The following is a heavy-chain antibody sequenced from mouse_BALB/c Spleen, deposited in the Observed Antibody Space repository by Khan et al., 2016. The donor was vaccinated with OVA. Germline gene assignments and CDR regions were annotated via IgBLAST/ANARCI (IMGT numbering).Heavy chain of an antibody. D-gene: IGHD2-12*01. CDR2: INPRSGYT. CDR3: ARRTTGYTMDY. J-gene: IGHJ4*01. CDR1: GYTFTSNT. V-gene: IGHV1-4*01. Sequence: QVQLQQSGAELARPGASVRMSCKASGYTFTSNTMHWVKQRPGQGLEWIGYINPRSGYTNYNQNFKDQATLTADTSSSTAYMQLSSLTSEDSAVYYGARRTTGYTMDYWGQGTSVTVSS.